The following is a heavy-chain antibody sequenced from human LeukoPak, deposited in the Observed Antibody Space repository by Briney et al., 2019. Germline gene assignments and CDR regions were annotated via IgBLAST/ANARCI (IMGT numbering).Heavy chain of an antibody. J-gene: IGHJ4*02. Sequence: GGSLRLSCAASGFTFSSYGMHWVRQAPGKGLEWVAVIWYDGSNKYYADSVKGRFTISRDNSKNTLYLQMNSLRAEDTAVYYCAREVGYDSTYFTLHYWGQGTLVTVSS. CDR2: IWYDGSNK. CDR1: GFTFSSYG. CDR3: AREVGYDSTYFTLHY. V-gene: IGHV3-33*01. D-gene: IGHD2-8*02.